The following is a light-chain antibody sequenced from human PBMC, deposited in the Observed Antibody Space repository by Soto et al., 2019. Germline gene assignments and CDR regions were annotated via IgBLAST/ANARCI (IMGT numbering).Light chain of an antibody. Sequence: QSALTQPASVSGSPGQSITISCTGTSSDVGSYNLVSWYQHHPGKAPKLMIYEGSKRPSGVSNRFSGSKSGNTASLTISGLQAEDEADYFCCSYAGCGTFYVFGTGTKLTVL. CDR3: CSYAGCGTFYV. J-gene: IGLJ1*01. CDR1: SSDVGSYNL. CDR2: EGS. V-gene: IGLV2-23*03.